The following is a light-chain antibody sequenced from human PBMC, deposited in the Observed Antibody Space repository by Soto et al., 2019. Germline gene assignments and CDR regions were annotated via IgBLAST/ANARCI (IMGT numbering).Light chain of an antibody. CDR2: AAS. CDR1: QSISTY. J-gene: IGKJ5*01. V-gene: IGKV1-39*01. Sequence: DIQLTQSPSPLSASVGDRVAITCLASQSISTYLNWYQQKPGKAPKVLIYAASNLQSGVPPRFSGSGSGTDFTLTISSLQPEDVATYFCQQSYRTPITFGQGTRWRL. CDR3: QQSYRTPIT.